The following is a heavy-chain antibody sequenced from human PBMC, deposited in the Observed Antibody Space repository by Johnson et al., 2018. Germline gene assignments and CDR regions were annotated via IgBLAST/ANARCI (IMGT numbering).Heavy chain of an antibody. Sequence: VQLVQSGAEVKKPGASVKVSCKASGYTFTSYYMHWVRQAPGHGLEWMGWMNPNSGNTGYAQKFHGRVTMTRNTSISTAYMELSRLRSEDTAVYYCARVRVGATTGQDFQHWGQGTLVTVSA. D-gene: IGHD1-26*01. CDR1: GYTFTSYY. J-gene: IGHJ1*01. CDR3: ARVRVGATTGQDFQH. CDR2: MNPNSGNT. V-gene: IGHV1-8*02.